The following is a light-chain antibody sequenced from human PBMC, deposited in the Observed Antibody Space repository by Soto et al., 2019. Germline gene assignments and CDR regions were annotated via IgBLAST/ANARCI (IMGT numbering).Light chain of an antibody. J-gene: IGLJ2*01. Sequence: QSVLTQPASVSGSPGQSITISCTGTSSDVGGYNYVSWYQQHPGKAPKLMIYEVSNRPSGVSSRFSGSKSGNTASLTISGRQAEDEADYYCSSYTRSSALVIFGGGTKLTVL. V-gene: IGLV2-14*01. CDR2: EVS. CDR1: SSDVGGYNY. CDR3: SSYTRSSALVI.